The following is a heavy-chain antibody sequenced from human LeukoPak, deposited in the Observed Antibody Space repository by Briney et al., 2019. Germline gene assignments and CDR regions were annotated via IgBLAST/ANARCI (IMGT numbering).Heavy chain of an antibody. Sequence: GGSLRLSCAASGFTLRGYEMNWVRQAPGKGLEWVSSISSRGSSMYYVDSVKGRFTISRDNAKNSLYLQMNSLRAEDTATYYCARSFGDTYYWYFGLWGRGTLLTVSS. CDR2: ISSRGSSM. J-gene: IGHJ2*01. CDR1: GFTLRGYE. V-gene: IGHV3-48*03. D-gene: IGHD4-17*01. CDR3: ARSFGDTYYWYFGL.